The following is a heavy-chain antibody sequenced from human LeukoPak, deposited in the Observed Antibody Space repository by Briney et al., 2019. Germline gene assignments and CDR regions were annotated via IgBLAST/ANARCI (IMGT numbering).Heavy chain of an antibody. D-gene: IGHD5-12*01. V-gene: IGHV3-23*01. CDR2: ISASGSRT. CDR3: AKDRDGYSGARGFDC. Sequence: GGSLRLSCAASGFSVSTYGMSWVRQAPGKGLEWVSGISASGSRTYYADSVKGRFTISRDNSKNTLHLQMNSLGAADTAVYYCAKDRDGYSGARGFDCWGQGTLVTVSS. J-gene: IGHJ4*02. CDR1: GFSVSTYG.